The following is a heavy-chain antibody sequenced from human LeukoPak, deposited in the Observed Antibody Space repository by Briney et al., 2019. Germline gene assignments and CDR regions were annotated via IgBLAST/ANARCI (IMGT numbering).Heavy chain of an antibody. V-gene: IGHV1-46*01. Sequence: ASVKVSCKASGYTFTTYPINWVRQAPGQGLEWMGMIYPRDGSTSYAQKFQGRVTVTRDTSTSTVHMELSGLRSEDTAVYYCARDQEAFDYWGQGTLVTVSS. CDR2: IYPRDGST. CDR1: GYTFTTYP. J-gene: IGHJ4*02. CDR3: ARDQEAFDY.